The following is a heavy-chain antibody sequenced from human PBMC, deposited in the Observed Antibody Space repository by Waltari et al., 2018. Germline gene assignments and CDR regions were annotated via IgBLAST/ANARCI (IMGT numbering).Heavy chain of an antibody. CDR2: LRNTGGT. V-gene: IGHV4-59*08. CDR3: ARLPTKYYDSIGWGFFDQ. J-gene: IGHJ4*02. Sequence: HVQLQESGPRLVKPSETLSLTCTVSGDFLSASNRTWIRQAPGKGLEWIAYLRNTGGTKCTPSLESRVTVSAVTSKKQFSLRLTSVTAADTAVYYCARLPTKYYDSIGWGFFDQWGQGILVTVSS. D-gene: IGHD3-22*01. CDR1: GDFLSASN.